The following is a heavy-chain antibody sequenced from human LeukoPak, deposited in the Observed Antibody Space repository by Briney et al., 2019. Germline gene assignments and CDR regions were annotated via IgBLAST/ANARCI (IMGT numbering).Heavy chain of an antibody. V-gene: IGHV3-23*01. CDR3: ARDLLIVGATNVAFDY. CDR2: VTSAGGTT. Sequence: GGSLRLSCAASKFTFSIYAMSWVRQSPRKGLEWVSSVTSAGGTTWYAGSVKGRFTISRDNAKNTLYLQMNSLRAEDTAVYDCARDLLIVGATNVAFDYWGQGTLVTVSS. J-gene: IGHJ4*02. CDR1: KFTFSIYA. D-gene: IGHD1-26*01.